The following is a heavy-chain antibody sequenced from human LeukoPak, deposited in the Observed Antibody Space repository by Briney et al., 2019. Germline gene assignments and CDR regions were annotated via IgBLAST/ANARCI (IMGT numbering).Heavy chain of an antibody. V-gene: IGHV3-21*01. Sequence: NPGGSLRLSCAASGFTFNTYIMNWVRQAPGKGLEWVSSISTSSSYIYYADSVKGRFTISRDNAKNSLFLQMDSLRADDTAVYYCARADSSGYYLVGGFDIWGQGTIVTVSS. D-gene: IGHD3-22*01. CDR1: GFTFNTYI. CDR2: ISTSSSYI. J-gene: IGHJ3*02. CDR3: ARADSSGYYLVGGFDI.